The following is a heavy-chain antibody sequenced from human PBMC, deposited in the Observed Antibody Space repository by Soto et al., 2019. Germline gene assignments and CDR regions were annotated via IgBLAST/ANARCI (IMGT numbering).Heavy chain of an antibody. D-gene: IGHD2-15*01. CDR3: AIDGSPSYAFFDS. V-gene: IGHV3-23*01. CDR1: GFTFSTYA. J-gene: IGHJ4*02. Sequence: EVQLLESGGGLVQPGGSLRLSCAASGFTFSTYAMSWVRQAPGKGLEWVSALGGSDGSTHYADSVEGRLTISRDNSKNTLYLQINSLRAEDTAVYYCAIDGSPSYAFFDSWGQGTLVTVSS. CDR2: LGGSDGST.